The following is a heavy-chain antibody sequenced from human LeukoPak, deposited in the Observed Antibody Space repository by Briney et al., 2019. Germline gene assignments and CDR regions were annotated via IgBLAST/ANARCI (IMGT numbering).Heavy chain of an antibody. CDR3: VNSGFDP. CDR2: ISSSSSTI. CDR1: GFTFSSYS. J-gene: IGHJ5*02. Sequence: GGSLRLSCAASGFTFSSYSMNWVRQAPGKGLEWVSYISSSSSTIYYADSVKGRFTISRDNFKNTLSLQMNGLRVEDTALYYCVNSGFDPWGQGTLVTVSS. D-gene: IGHD3-10*01. V-gene: IGHV3-48*01.